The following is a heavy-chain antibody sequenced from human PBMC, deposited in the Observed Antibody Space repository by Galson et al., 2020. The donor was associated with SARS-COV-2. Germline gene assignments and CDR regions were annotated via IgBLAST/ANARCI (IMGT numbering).Heavy chain of an antibody. D-gene: IGHD6-13*01. CDR3: AKDRRYRAAAGTFDD. J-gene: IGHJ4*02. CDR2: ISWNSGSI. V-gene: IGHV3-9*01. CDR1: GFTFDDYA. Sequence: SLKISCAASGFTFDDYAMHWVRQAPGKGLEWVSGISWNSGSIGYADSVKGRFPISRDNAKNSLYLQMNSLRAEDTALYYCAKDRRYRAAAGTFDDWGQGTLVTVSS.